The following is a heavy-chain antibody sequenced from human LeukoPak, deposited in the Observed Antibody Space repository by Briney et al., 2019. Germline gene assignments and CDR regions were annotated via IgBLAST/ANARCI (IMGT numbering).Heavy chain of an antibody. CDR2: ISWNSGSI. Sequence: GGSLRLSCAASGFTFDDYAMHWVRQAPGKRLEWVSGISWNSGSIGYADSVKGRFTISRDNAKNSLYLQMNSLRAEDMALYYCAKGYSSGWYYFDYWGQGTLVTVSS. CDR3: AKGYSSGWYYFDY. CDR1: GFTFDDYA. D-gene: IGHD6-19*01. J-gene: IGHJ4*02. V-gene: IGHV3-9*03.